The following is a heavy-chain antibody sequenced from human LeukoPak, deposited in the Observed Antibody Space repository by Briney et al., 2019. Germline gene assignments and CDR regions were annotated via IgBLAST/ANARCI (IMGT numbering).Heavy chain of an antibody. CDR1: EFTFSRYS. J-gene: IGHJ5*02. CDR3: ARQNNCGS. D-gene: IGHD1-1*01. Sequence: GGSLRLSCAASEFTFSRYSMIWVRQAPGKGLEWVANIKQDGSEKNYLDSVKGRFTISRDNAKNSLFLQMNNLRDDDTAVYYCARQNNCGSWGQGTLVTVSS. CDR2: IKQDGSEK. V-gene: IGHV3-7*01.